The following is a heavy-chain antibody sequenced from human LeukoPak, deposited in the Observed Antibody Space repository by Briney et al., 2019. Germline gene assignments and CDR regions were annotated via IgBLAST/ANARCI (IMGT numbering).Heavy chain of an antibody. D-gene: IGHD3-10*02. CDR2: IRKDGSEK. V-gene: IGHV3-7*01. CDR1: GFTFSSDW. Sequence: PGGSLRLSCAASGFTFSSDWMSWVRLAPGKGLEWVANIRKDGSEKYYVDSVKGRFTISRDNAKNSLYLQMNSLRAEDTAVYYCAELGITMIGGVWGKGTTVTISS. CDR3: AELGITMIGGV. J-gene: IGHJ6*04.